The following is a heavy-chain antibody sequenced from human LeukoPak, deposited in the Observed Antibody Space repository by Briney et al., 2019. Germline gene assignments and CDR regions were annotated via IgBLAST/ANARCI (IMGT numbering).Heavy chain of an antibody. Sequence: GGSLRLSCAASGFTFSSYAMSWVRQAPGKGLEWVSAISGSGGSTYYADSVKGRFTISRDNSKNTLYLQMSSLRAEDTAVYYCAKDALKYSSGWYSDYWGQGTLVTVSS. CDR2: ISGSGGST. D-gene: IGHD6-19*01. J-gene: IGHJ4*02. CDR3: AKDALKYSSGWYSDY. CDR1: GFTFSSYA. V-gene: IGHV3-23*01.